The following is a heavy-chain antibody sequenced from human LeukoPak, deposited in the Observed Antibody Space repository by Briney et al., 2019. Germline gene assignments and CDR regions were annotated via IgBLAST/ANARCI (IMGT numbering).Heavy chain of an antibody. V-gene: IGHV1-18*01. D-gene: IGHD1-26*01. CDR2: ISGYNGNT. CDR3: ARPPGSGYSGSYYRN. J-gene: IGHJ4*02. Sequence: ASVKVSCKASGYTFTSYGISWVRQAPGQGLEWMGWISGYNGNTNYAQKLQGRVTITRDTSASTAYMELSSLRSEDTAVYYCARPPGSGYSGSYYRNWGQGTLVTVSS. CDR1: GYTFTSYG.